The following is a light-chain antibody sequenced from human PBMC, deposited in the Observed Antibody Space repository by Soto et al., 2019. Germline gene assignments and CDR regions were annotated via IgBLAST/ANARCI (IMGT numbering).Light chain of an antibody. CDR3: QQYKNWPPHT. CDR1: QSVNRN. J-gene: IGKJ4*01. Sequence: EKLMTQSPATLSVSPGERVTLSCRASQSVNRNLAWYQQRPGQAPRLLIYGASTRATDIPARFSGSGSGTEFTLTISSLQSEDFAVYYCQQYKNWPPHTFGGGTKVEIK. V-gene: IGKV3-15*01. CDR2: GAS.